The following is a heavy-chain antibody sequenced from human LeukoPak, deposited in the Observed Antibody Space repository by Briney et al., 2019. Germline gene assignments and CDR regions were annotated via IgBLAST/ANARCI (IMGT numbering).Heavy chain of an antibody. J-gene: IGHJ4*02. CDR2: ISSSSSYI. D-gene: IGHD5-18*01. CDR3: ARDGGSGYSYGYPVY. V-gene: IGHV3-21*01. Sequence: PGGSLRLSCAASGFTFSSYSMNWVRQAPGKGLEWVSSISSSSSYIYYADSVKGRFTISRDNAKNSLYLQMNSLRAEDTAVYYCARDGGSGYSYGYPVYWGQGTLVTVSS. CDR1: GFTFSSYS.